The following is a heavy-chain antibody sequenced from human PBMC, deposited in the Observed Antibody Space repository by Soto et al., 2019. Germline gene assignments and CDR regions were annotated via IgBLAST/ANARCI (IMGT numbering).Heavy chain of an antibody. CDR3: VNVPSGSYFIAYYFDY. V-gene: IGHV3-23*01. CDR1: GFTFSDYA. CDR2: ISGSGGST. Sequence: EVQLLESGGGLVQPGGSLRLSCAASGFTFSDYALTWVRQAPGKGLEWVSAISGSGGSTYYAGSVKGRFTISRDNSKNTLYLQMNSLRAEDTAVYYCVNVPSGSYFIAYYFDYWGQGTLVTVSS. J-gene: IGHJ4*02. D-gene: IGHD1-26*01.